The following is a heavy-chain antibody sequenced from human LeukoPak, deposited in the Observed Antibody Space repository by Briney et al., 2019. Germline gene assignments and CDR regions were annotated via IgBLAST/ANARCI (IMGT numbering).Heavy chain of an antibody. CDR3: ARGGTYYYDSSRYSGGPGSSYYFDY. CDR2: INHSGST. V-gene: IGHV4-34*01. CDR1: GGSFSGYY. Sequence: SDTLSLTCAVYGGSFSGYYWRWLRQPPGKGLEWSGEINHSGSTNYNPSLKSRVTISVDTSKNQFSLKLSSVTAADTAVYYCARGGTYYYDSSRYSGGPGSSYYFDYWGQGTLVTVSS. J-gene: IGHJ4*02. D-gene: IGHD3-22*01.